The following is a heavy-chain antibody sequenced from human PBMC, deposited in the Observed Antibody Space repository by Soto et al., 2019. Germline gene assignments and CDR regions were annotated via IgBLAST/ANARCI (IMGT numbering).Heavy chain of an antibody. V-gene: IGHV3-74*01. CDR1: GFTFSSYW. J-gene: IGHJ6*02. Sequence: EVQLVESGGGLVQPGGSLRLSCAASGFTFSSYWMHWVRQAPGKGLVWVSRINSDGSSTSYADSVKGRFTISRDNAKNTLYRKMNSLRAEDTAVYYCARIPGGRDYYYGMDVWGQGTTVTVSS. D-gene: IGHD3-16*01. CDR2: INSDGSST. CDR3: ARIPGGRDYYYGMDV.